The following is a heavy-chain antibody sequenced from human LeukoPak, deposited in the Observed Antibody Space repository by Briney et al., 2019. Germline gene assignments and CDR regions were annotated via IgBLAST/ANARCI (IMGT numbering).Heavy chain of an antibody. CDR2: ISFDGTNK. CDR3: ASGSSVDCSRTSCPPTDY. V-gene: IGHV3-30-3*01. Sequence: GGSLRLSCAASGCSFSNSAMHWVRQAPGKGLEWMAVISFDGTNKYYADSVKGRFTISRDNSKNTPYMQMNSLRGDDTGVYYCASGSSVDCSRTSCPPTDYWGQGTLVTVSS. J-gene: IGHJ4*02. D-gene: IGHD2-2*01. CDR1: GCSFSNSA.